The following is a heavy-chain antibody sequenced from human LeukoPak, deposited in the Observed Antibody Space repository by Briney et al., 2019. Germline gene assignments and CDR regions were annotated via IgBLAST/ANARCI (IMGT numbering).Heavy chain of an antibody. J-gene: IGHJ4*02. V-gene: IGHV3-23*01. CDR2: ISASGGST. CDR1: GFTFSSSA. Sequence: GGSLRLSCAASGFTFSSSAMSWVRQVPGKGLEWVSGISASGGSTSYADSVRGRFTISRDNSKNTLYVQMNSLRDEDTAVYYCAKMSGVVWFGELRLPFDSWGQGTVVTVSS. CDR3: AKMSGVVWFGELRLPFDS. D-gene: IGHD3-10*01.